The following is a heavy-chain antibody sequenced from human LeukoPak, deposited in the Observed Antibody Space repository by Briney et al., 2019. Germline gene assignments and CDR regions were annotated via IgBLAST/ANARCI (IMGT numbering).Heavy chain of an antibody. CDR3: ARHLPTYYYDSSGYPNAFDI. D-gene: IGHD3-22*01. CDR2: IYPGDSDT. J-gene: IGHJ3*02. Sequence: GESLKISCKGSGYSFTTHWIGWVRQMPGKGLEWMGIIYPGDSDTRYSPSFQGQVTISADESISTAYLRWSSLKASDTAMYYCARHLPTYYYDSSGYPNAFDIWGQGTMVTVSS. V-gene: IGHV5-51*01. CDR1: GYSFTTHW.